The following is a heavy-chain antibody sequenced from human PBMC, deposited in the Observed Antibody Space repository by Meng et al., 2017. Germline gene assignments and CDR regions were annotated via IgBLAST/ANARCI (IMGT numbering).Heavy chain of an antibody. CDR3: ARGRGDYYDSSGYYYGRDLDY. Sequence: QVRLLQSGSELKKPGASVKVSCKASGYTFTSYAMNWVRQAPGQGLEWMGWINTNTGNPTYAQGFTGRFVFSLDTSVSTAYLQISSLKAEDTAVYYCARGRGDYYDSSGYYYGRDLDYWGQGTLVTVSS. CDR2: INTNTGNP. CDR1: GYTFTSYA. D-gene: IGHD3-22*01. J-gene: IGHJ4*02. V-gene: IGHV7-4-1*02.